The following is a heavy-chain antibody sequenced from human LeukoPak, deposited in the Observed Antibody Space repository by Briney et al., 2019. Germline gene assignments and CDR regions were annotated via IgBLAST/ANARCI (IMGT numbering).Heavy chain of an antibody. CDR1: GGSISSYY. D-gene: IGHD6-19*01. J-gene: IGHJ4*02. CDR3: ARHHATSGHTFDY. Sequence: PSETLSLTCTVSGGSISSYYWGWIRQPPGKGLEWIGSIYYSGNTYYNPSLKSRVTISVDTSKNQFSLKLSSVTAADTAVYYCARHHATSGHTFDYWGQGTLVTVSS. CDR2: IYYSGNT. V-gene: IGHV4-39*01.